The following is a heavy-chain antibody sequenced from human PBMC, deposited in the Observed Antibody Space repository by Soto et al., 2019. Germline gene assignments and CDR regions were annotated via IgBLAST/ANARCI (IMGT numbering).Heavy chain of an antibody. Sequence: GGSLRLSCAASGFTFSSYSMNWVRQAPGKGLEWVSSISSSSSYIYYADSVKGRFTISRDNAKNSLYLQMNSLRAEDTAVYYCARLRYSYGPTGYYYYGMDVWGQGTTVTVSS. CDR3: ARLRYSYGPTGYYYYGMDV. J-gene: IGHJ6*02. CDR1: GFTFSSYS. D-gene: IGHD5-18*01. V-gene: IGHV3-21*01. CDR2: ISSSSSYI.